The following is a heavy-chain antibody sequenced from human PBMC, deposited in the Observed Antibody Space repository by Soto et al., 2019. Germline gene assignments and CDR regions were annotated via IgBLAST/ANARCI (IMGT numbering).Heavy chain of an antibody. CDR3: ARVRELLFAFDI. Sequence: ASVQVSCKASAYTFTSYGISWVRQAPGQGLEWMGWISAYNGNTNYAQKLQGRVTMTTDTSTSTAYMELRSLRSDDTAVYYCARVRELLFAFDIWGQGTMVTVSS. D-gene: IGHD1-26*01. J-gene: IGHJ3*02. V-gene: IGHV1-18*01. CDR1: AYTFTSYG. CDR2: ISAYNGNT.